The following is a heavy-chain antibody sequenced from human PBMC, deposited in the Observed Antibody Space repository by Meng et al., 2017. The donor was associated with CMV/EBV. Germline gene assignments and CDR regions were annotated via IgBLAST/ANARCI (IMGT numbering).Heavy chain of an antibody. CDR1: GFTFSSYA. CDR3: ASDRGGYCSSTSCYTYYYYGMDV. CDR2: ISYDGSNK. V-gene: IGHV3-30-3*01. Sequence: GGSLRLSCAASGFTFSSYAMHWVRQAPGKGLEWVAVISYDGSNKYYADSVKGRFTISRDNSKNTLYLQMNSLRAEDTAVYYCASDRGGYCSSTSCYTYYYYGMDVWGQGTTVTVSS. D-gene: IGHD2-2*02. J-gene: IGHJ6*02.